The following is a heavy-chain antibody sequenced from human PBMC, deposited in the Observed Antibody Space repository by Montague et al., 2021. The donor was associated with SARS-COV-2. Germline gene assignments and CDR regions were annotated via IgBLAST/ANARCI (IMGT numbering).Heavy chain of an antibody. CDR1: GDSVSTHSGD. J-gene: IGHJ6*02. CDR3: ARMAVAPRPGAYYGMDV. Sequence: CAISGDSVSTHSGDWVWMRQSPSRGLEWLGRTYYRSQWYNDYAVSLKTRITITPDTSKILFSLQLRSVTPDDTAVYYCARMAVAPRPGAYYGMDVWGQGTTVTVSS. V-gene: IGHV6-1*01. CDR2: TYYRSQWYN. D-gene: IGHD6-6*01.